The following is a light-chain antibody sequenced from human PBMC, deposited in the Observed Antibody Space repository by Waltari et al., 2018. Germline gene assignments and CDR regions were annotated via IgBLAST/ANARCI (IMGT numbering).Light chain of an antibody. J-gene: IGKJ1*01. V-gene: IGKV3-15*01. CDR1: QSVTNR. CDR2: TAS. CDR3: QQYINWPPT. Sequence: DIVMTQSPATLSVSPGESATLSCRASQSVTNRLAWYQQKPGQAPRLLMYTASSRATGFPARFSGSGSGTEFTLTISSLQSEDFAVYYCQQYINWPPTFGQGTKVEI.